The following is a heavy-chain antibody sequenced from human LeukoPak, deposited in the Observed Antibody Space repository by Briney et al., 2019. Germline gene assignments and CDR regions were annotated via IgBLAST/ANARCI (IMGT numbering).Heavy chain of an antibody. CDR1: GGSISSSSYY. CDR2: IYYSGST. CDR3: ARDPRKTYYYDSSGYYGGGYFDY. Sequence: SETLSLTCTVSGGSISSSSYYWGWIRQPPGKGLEWIGSIYYSGSTYYNPSLKSRVTISVDTSKNQFSLKLSSVTAADTAVYYCARDPRKTYYYDSSGYYGGGYFDYWGQGTLVTVSS. J-gene: IGHJ4*02. D-gene: IGHD3-22*01. V-gene: IGHV4-39*07.